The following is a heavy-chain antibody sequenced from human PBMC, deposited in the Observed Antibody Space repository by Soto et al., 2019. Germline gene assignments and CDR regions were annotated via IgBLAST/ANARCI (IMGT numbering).Heavy chain of an antibody. D-gene: IGHD2-2*01. V-gene: IGHV3-23*01. Sequence: EVQLLESGGGLVQPGGSLRLSCAASEFTFSTHVMTWVRQAPGKGLEWVSAISGGGGSTYYADSVKGRFTISRDNSKNTLYLQMNSLRAEDAAVYSCATAGYCVSTSCYFPFDYWGQGTLVTVSS. CDR3: ATAGYCVSTSCYFPFDY. J-gene: IGHJ4*02. CDR2: ISGGGGST. CDR1: EFTFSTHV.